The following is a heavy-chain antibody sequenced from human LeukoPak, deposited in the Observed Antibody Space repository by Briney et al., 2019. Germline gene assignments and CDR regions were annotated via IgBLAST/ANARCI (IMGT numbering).Heavy chain of an antibody. Sequence: SVKVSCKASGGNFRSFAISWVRQAPGQGLEWMGGIIPVFETTTYAQKFQGRVTITADESTSTAYVEVSSLRSEDTAVYYCARIGGYSSSHLGYWGQGTLVTVSS. J-gene: IGHJ4*02. CDR2: IIPVFETT. CDR3: ARIGGYSSSHLGY. V-gene: IGHV1-69*01. CDR1: GGNFRSFA. D-gene: IGHD6-6*01.